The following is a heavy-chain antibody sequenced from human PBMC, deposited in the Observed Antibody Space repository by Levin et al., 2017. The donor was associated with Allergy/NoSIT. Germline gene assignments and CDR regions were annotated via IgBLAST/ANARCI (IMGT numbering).Heavy chain of an antibody. CDR3: ARDEDSPGEFDS. J-gene: IGHJ4*02. CDR1: GFAVSNNY. D-gene: IGHD4-17*01. V-gene: IGHV3-66*01. Sequence: PGGSLRLSCAASGFAVSNNYMSWIRQAPGKGLEGVSTFYRAGATYYADSVKGRFTISRDNSENTVYLHMNNMRNEDTALYYCARDEDSPGEFDSWDQGTLVIVSS. CDR2: FYRAGAT.